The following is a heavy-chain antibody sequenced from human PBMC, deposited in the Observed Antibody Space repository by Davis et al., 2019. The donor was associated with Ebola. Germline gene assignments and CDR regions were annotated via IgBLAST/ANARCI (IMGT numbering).Heavy chain of an antibody. CDR2: ISYDGSNK. CDR3: ARSVDGFFDH. D-gene: IGHD4-23*01. V-gene: IGHV3-30*04. Sequence: GESLKISCAASGFTFSSYAMHWVRQAPGKGLEWVAVISYDGSNKYYADSVKGRFTISRDNAKNSLYVQMNSLRDEDTAVYYCARSVDGFFDHWGQGTLVTVSS. CDR1: GFTFSSYA. J-gene: IGHJ4*02.